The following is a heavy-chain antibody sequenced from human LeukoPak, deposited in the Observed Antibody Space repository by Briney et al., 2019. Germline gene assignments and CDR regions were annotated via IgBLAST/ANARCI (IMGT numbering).Heavy chain of an antibody. D-gene: IGHD3-3*01. CDR3: ARAEGDFWSGYYYYYMDV. Sequence: GGSLRLSCAASGCTFSSYWMSWVRQAPVKGLEGVANIKQDGSEKYYVDSVKGRFTISRDNTKNSLYLQMNSLRAEDTAVYYCARAEGDFWSGYYYYYMDVWGKGTTVTVSS. V-gene: IGHV3-7*01. J-gene: IGHJ6*03. CDR2: IKQDGSEK. CDR1: GCTFSSYW.